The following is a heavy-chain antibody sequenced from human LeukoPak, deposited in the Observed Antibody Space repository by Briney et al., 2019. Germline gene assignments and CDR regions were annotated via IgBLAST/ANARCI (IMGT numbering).Heavy chain of an antibody. J-gene: IGHJ4*02. CDR1: GYTFTGYY. D-gene: IGHD1-1*01. Sequence: ASVKVSCKASGYTFTGYYIHWVRQAPGQGLEWMGVINPDGGGTTYTQKFQGRVTMTRDTSTSTVYMELTSLRSEDTAVYYCARDHRDVSEGYTSGYFDYWGQGTLVTVSS. CDR2: INPDGGGT. V-gene: IGHV1-46*01. CDR3: ARDHRDVSEGYTSGYFDY.